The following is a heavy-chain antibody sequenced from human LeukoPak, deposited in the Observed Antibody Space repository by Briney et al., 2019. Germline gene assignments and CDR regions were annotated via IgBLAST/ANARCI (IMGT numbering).Heavy chain of an antibody. CDR1: GFTFDDYG. CDR3: AREGAYYYDSSGSEGAFDI. CDR2: INRNGGST. V-gene: IGHV3-20*04. J-gene: IGHJ3*02. Sequence: PGGSLRLSCAASGFTFDDYGMSWVRQAPGKGLGWVSGINRNGGSTGYTDSVKVRLPIPRDNAKNSLYLQMNSLRAEDTALYYCAREGAYYYDSSGSEGAFDIWGQGTMVTVSS. D-gene: IGHD3-22*01.